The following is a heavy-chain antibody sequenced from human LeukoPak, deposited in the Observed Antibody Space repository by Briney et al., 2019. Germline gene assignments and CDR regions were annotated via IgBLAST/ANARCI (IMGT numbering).Heavy chain of an antibody. J-gene: IGHJ5*02. CDR2: INPNSGGT. D-gene: IGHD3-16*01. CDR1: GYTFTGYY. V-gene: IGHV1-2*02. CDR3: AIVMITFGGVIDP. Sequence: ASVTVSCKASGYTFTGYYMHWVRQAPGQGLEWMGWINPNSGGTNYAQKFQGGVTMTRDTSISTAYMELSRLRSDDTAVYYCAIVMITFGGVIDPWGQGTLVTVSS.